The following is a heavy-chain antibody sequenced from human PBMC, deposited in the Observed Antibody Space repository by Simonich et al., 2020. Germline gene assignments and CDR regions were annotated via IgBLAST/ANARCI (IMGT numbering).Heavy chain of an antibody. V-gene: IGHV3-23*01. CDR2: ISGSGGST. D-gene: IGHD3-22*01. CDR1: GFTFSSYA. Sequence: GGGLVQPGGSLRLSCAASGFTFSSYAMSWVPKAPGKGLEWVSAISGSGGSTYYADSVKGRFTISRDNSKNTLYLQMNSLRAEDTAVYYCAKDLGERITMIVVVIDAFDIWGQGTMVTVSS. CDR3: AKDLGERITMIVVVIDAFDI. J-gene: IGHJ3*02.